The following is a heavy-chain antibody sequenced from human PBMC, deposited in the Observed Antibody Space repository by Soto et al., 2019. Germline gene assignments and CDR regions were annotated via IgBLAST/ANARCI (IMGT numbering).Heavy chain of an antibody. D-gene: IGHD3-10*01. V-gene: IGHV3-23*01. Sequence: RLSCAASGFTFSSYAMSWVRQAPGKGLEWVSAISGSGGSTYYADSVKGRFTISRDNSKNTLYLQMNSLRAEDTAVYYCAKDPLWFGESGAFDIWGQGTMVTVSS. J-gene: IGHJ3*02. CDR3: AKDPLWFGESGAFDI. CDR2: ISGSGGST. CDR1: GFTFSSYA.